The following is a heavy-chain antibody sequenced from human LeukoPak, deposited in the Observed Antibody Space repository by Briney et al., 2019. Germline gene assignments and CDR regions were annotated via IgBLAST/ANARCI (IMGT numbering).Heavy chain of an antibody. J-gene: IGHJ4*02. Sequence: SETLSLTCTVSGGSVSSGSYYWSWIRQPPGKGLEWIGEINHSGSTNYNPSLKSRVTISVDTSKNQFSLKLSSVTAADTAVYYCARAMVAATSYYFDYWGQGTLVTVSS. D-gene: IGHD2-15*01. CDR1: GGSVSSGSYY. CDR2: INHSGST. CDR3: ARAMVAATSYYFDY. V-gene: IGHV4-39*07.